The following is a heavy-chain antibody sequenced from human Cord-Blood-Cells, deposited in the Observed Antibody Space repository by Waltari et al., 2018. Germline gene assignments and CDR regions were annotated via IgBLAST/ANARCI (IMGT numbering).Heavy chain of an antibody. CDR3: ARGLGDTEGSSWFDY. Sequence: QVQLQQWGAGLLKPSETLSLTCAVYGGSFSGYYWSWIRQPPGKGLEWIGEINQRGSTNYNPARNSRDTISVDTSKNQFSLKLSSVTAADTAVYYGARGLGDTEGSSWFDYWGQGTLVTVSS. J-gene: IGHJ4*02. CDR1: GGSFSGYY. V-gene: IGHV4-34*01. CDR2: INQRGST. D-gene: IGHD6-13*01.